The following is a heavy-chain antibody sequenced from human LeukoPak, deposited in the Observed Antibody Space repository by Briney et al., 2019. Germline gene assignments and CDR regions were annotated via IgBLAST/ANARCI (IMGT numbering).Heavy chain of an antibody. V-gene: IGHV3-23*01. CDR1: GFTFRSYA. D-gene: IGHD2-15*01. CDR3: AKTADVLYYRHFMDV. Sequence: GGSQRLSCSASGFTFRSYAMSWVRQGQGRGLDWVSGISASGERTDYGDSVKGRFTISRDNSKNTLYLQMTSLRVEDTAVYFCAKTADVLYYRHFMDVWGKGTTVTVSS. CDR2: ISASGERT. J-gene: IGHJ6*03.